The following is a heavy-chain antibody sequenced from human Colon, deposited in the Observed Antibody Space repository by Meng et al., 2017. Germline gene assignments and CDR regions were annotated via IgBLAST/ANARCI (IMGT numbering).Heavy chain of an antibody. Sequence: LGASGGGWVKPGGSLRLSFAASGFIFSDYYMAWIRQTPGKGLEWVSYISTTGSIAYYADSVKGRFTISRDNAKNSVYLQMNSLRAEDTAVYYCATTGSRSSGSWGQGTLAPSPQ. CDR2: ISTTGSIA. V-gene: IGHV3-11*01. CDR3: ATTGSRSSGS. J-gene: IGHJ4*02. CDR1: GFIFSDYY. D-gene: IGHD3-22*01.